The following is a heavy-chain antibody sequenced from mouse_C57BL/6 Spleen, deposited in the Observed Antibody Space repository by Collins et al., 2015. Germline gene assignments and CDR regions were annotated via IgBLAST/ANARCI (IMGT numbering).Heavy chain of an antibody. CDR3: AMIHYYALDY. J-gene: IGHJ4*01. CDR2: IYPGSGSS. CDR1: GYTFTSYW. D-gene: IGHD2-4*01. Sequence: QVQLQQPGAEVVKPGTSVKMSCKASGYTFTSYWITWVKQRPGQGLEWIGDIYPGSGSSTYNAKFKTKATLTVDTSSTTAYMQLSSLTSEDSAVYYCAMIHYYALDYWGQGTPVTVSS. V-gene: IGHV1-55*01.